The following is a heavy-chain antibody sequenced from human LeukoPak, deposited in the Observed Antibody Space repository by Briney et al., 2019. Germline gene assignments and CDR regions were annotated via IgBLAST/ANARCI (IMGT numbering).Heavy chain of an antibody. CDR3: AKAEGYDILTGLDY. D-gene: IGHD3-9*01. CDR1: GFTFSSYA. CDR2: VSDSGGST. J-gene: IGHJ4*02. V-gene: IGHV3-23*01. Sequence: GGSLRLSCAASGFTFSSYAMSWVRQAPGKGLEWVSAVSDSGGSTYHADSVKGRFTISRDNSKNTLYLQMNSLRTEDTAVYYCAKAEGYDILTGLDYWGQGTLVTVSS.